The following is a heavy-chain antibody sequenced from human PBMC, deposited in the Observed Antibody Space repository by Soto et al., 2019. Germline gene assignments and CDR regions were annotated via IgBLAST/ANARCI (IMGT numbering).Heavy chain of an antibody. CDR3: AKDEMDTAMVFLDYYYYGMDV. D-gene: IGHD5-18*01. V-gene: IGHV3-23*01. J-gene: IGHJ6*02. Sequence: EVQLLESGGGLVQPGGSLRLSCAASGFTFSSYAMSWVRQAPGKGLEWVSAISGSGGSTYYADSVKGRFTISRDNSKNTLYLQMNSLRAEDTAVYYCAKDEMDTAMVFLDYYYYGMDVWGQGTTVTVSS. CDR1: GFTFSSYA. CDR2: ISGSGGST.